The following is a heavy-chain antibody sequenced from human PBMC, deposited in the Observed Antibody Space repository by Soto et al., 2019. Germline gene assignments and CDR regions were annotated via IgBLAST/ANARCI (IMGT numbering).Heavy chain of an antibody. J-gene: IGHJ6*02. V-gene: IGHV1-69*06. Sequence: QVQLVQSGAEVKKPGSSVKVSCKASGGTFSSYAISWVRQAPGQGLEWMGGIIPIFGTANYAQKFQGRVTITADKSTSTAYMELSSLRSEDTAVYYCARELKGSSWYGAPYYYYYYGMDVWGQGTTVTVSS. CDR1: GGTFSSYA. D-gene: IGHD6-13*01. CDR2: IIPIFGTA. CDR3: ARELKGSSWYGAPYYYYYYGMDV.